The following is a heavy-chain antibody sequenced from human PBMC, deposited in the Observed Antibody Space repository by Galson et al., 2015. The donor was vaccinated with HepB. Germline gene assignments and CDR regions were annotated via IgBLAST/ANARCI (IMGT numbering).Heavy chain of an antibody. Sequence: LRLSCAASGFTVSSNYMSWVRQAPGKGLEWVSVIYSGGSTYYADSVKGRFTISRDNSKNTLYLQMNSLRAEDTAVYYCARDAYDILTGYFYFDYWGQGTLVTVSS. CDR1: GFTVSSNY. D-gene: IGHD3-9*01. J-gene: IGHJ4*02. CDR2: IYSGGST. V-gene: IGHV3-53*01. CDR3: ARDAYDILTGYFYFDY.